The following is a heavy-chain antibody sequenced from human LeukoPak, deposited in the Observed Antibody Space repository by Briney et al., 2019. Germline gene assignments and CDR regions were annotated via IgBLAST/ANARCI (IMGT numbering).Heavy chain of an antibody. CDR3: ARRRYNVVVPAAMKDYYYGMDV. J-gene: IGHJ6*02. CDR2: IIPIFGTA. CDR1: GGTFSSYA. V-gene: IGHV1-69*13. Sequence: SVKVSCQASGGTFSSYAISWVRQAPGQGLEWMGGIIPIFGTANYAQKFQGRVTITADESTSTAYMELSSLRSEDTAVYYCARRRYNVVVPAAMKDYYYGMDVWGQGTTVTVSS. D-gene: IGHD2-2*01.